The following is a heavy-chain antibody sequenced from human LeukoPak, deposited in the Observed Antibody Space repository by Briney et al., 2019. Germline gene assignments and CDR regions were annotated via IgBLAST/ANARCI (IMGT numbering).Heavy chain of an antibody. CDR3: ARDTSDAFDI. D-gene: IGHD3-3*01. Sequence: ASVKVSCKASGYTFGSFGITWVRQAPGQGLEWMGWISAYNGNTNYAQKLQGRVTMTTDTSTSTAYMELRSLRSDDTAVYYCARDTSDAFDIWGQGTMVTVSS. J-gene: IGHJ3*02. V-gene: IGHV1-18*01. CDR2: ISAYNGNT. CDR1: GYTFGSFG.